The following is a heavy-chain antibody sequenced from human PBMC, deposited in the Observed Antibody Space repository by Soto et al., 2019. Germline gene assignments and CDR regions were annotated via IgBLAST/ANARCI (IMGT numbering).Heavy chain of an antibody. CDR2: IWSDGNNR. CDR1: GFMFSNHG. D-gene: IGHD1-1*01. Sequence: QVQLVESGGGVVQPGRSLRLSCAASGFMFSNHGMHWVRQAPGKGLEWVAVIWSDGNNRYYADSVKGRFTISRDNSKNTLSLQMNSLRAEDTAVYYCVRADNWNDDASDYWGQGTLVTVSS. J-gene: IGHJ4*02. CDR3: VRADNWNDDASDY. V-gene: IGHV3-33*01.